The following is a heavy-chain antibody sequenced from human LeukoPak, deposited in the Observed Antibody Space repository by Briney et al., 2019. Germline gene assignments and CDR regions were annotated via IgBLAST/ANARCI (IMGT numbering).Heavy chain of an antibody. CDR2: INPNSGGT. D-gene: IGHD1-26*01. CDR1: GYTFTGYY. CDR3: ARTGKGYDKWEQYYFDY. V-gene: IGHV1-2*02. J-gene: IGHJ4*02. Sequence: ASVKVSCKASGYTFTGYYMHWVRQAPGQGLEWVGWINPNSGGTNYAQKFQGRVTMTRDTSISTAYMELSRLRSDDTAVYYCARTGKGYDKWEQYYFDYWGQGTLVTVSS.